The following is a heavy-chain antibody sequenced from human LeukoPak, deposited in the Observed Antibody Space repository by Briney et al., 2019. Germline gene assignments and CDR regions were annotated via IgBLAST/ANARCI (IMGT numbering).Heavy chain of an antibody. CDR1: GFTFSSYA. Sequence: GGSLRLSCAASGFTFSSYAMSWVRQAPGKGLEWVSVIYSGGSTYYADSVKGRFTISRDNSKNTLYLQMNSLRAEDTAVYYCARGRYGDYVYYGMDVWGQGTTVTVSS. CDR2: IYSGGST. J-gene: IGHJ6*02. V-gene: IGHV3-53*01. D-gene: IGHD4-17*01. CDR3: ARGRYGDYVYYGMDV.